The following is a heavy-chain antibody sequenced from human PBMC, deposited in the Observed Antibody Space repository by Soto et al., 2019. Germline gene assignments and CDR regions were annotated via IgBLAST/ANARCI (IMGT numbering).Heavy chain of an antibody. CDR2: ISSDGSS. V-gene: IGHV3-74*01. CDR1: GFTFSSYW. J-gene: IGHJ1*01. Sequence: EVQLVESGGGLVQPGGSLRLSCVASGFTFSSYWMHWVRQAPGKGLVWVSSISSDGSSIYADPVKGRFTISRDNAKNTLYLQMNSLRAEDTAVYYCARLPNKSPQNWGQGTLVIVSP. CDR3: ARLPNKSPQN.